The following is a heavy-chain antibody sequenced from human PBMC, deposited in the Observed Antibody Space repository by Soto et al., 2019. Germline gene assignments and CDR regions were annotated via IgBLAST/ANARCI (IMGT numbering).Heavy chain of an antibody. CDR3: VRGDNWNDEASDY. Sequence: QVQLVESGGGVVQPGRSLRLSCAASGFMFSNHGMHWVRQAPGKGLEWVAVIWSDGNNRYYADSVKGRFTISRDNSKNTLYLQMNSLRPEDTAVYYCVRGDNWNDEASDYWGQGTLVTVSS. J-gene: IGHJ4*02. D-gene: IGHD1-1*01. V-gene: IGHV3-33*01. CDR2: IWSDGNNR. CDR1: GFMFSNHG.